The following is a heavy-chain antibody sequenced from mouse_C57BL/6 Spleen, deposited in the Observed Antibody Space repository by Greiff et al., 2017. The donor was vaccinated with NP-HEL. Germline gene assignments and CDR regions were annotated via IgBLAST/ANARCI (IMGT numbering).Heavy chain of an antibody. CDR3: ARREWDYDGFAY. CDR2: INSDGGST. J-gene: IGHJ3*01. V-gene: IGHV5-2*01. Sequence: EVKLMESGGGLVQPGESLKLSCESNEYEFPSHDMSWVRKTPEKRLELVAAINSDGGSTYYPDTMERRFIISRDNTKKTLYLQMSSLRSEDTALYYCARREWDYDGFAYWGQGTLVTVSA. D-gene: IGHD2-4*01. CDR1: EYEFPSHD.